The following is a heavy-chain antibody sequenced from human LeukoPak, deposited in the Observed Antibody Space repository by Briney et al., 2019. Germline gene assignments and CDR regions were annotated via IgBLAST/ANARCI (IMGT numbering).Heavy chain of an antibody. Sequence: GGSLRLSCAVSRINFNSYWMTWVRQAPGKGLEWVANIKQDGSGTYYMDSVKGRFSISRDNAKNSLYLQMNSLRAEDTAVYYCARALSDFWTGYFFGSWGQGTLVTVSS. J-gene: IGHJ4*02. D-gene: IGHD3/OR15-3a*01. CDR1: RINFNSYW. CDR3: ARALSDFWTGYFFGS. CDR2: IKQDGSGT. V-gene: IGHV3-7*01.